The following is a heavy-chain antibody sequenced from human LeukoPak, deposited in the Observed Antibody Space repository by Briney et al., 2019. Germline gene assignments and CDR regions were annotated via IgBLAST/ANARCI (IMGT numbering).Heavy chain of an antibody. V-gene: IGHV4-61*02. CDR3: ARGVLLNDDAFDI. J-gene: IGHJ3*02. CDR1: GGSISSGGYY. Sequence: RSSETLSLTCTVSGGSISSGGYYWSWIRQPAGKGLEWIGRMYTSGTTNYSPSLKSRVTMSVDTSKNQFSLKLSSVTAADTAVYYCARGVLLNDDAFDIWGQGTMVTVSS. D-gene: IGHD1-1*01. CDR2: MYTSGTT.